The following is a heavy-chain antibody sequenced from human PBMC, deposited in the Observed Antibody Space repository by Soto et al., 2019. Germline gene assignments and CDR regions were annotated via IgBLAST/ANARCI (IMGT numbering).Heavy chain of an antibody. CDR1: GGSISSGGHY. Sequence: QVQLQESGPGLVKPSQTLSLTCTVSGGSISSGGHYWSWIRQHPGKGLEWIGYIYYSGSTYYNPSLKSRVTISVDTSKNQFSLKLSSVTAADTAVYYCARDDGYSGYSPAFDIWGQGTMVTVSS. CDR3: ARDDGYSGYSPAFDI. J-gene: IGHJ3*02. D-gene: IGHD5-12*01. V-gene: IGHV4-31*03. CDR2: IYYSGST.